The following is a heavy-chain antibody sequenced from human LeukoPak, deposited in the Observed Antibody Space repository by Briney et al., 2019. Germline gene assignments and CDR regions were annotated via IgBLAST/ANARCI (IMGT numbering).Heavy chain of an antibody. CDR3: ARAVATITRAFDY. CDR1: GFTFSSYG. D-gene: IGHD5-12*01. Sequence: GRSLRLSCAASGFTFSSYGMHWVRQAPGKGLEWVAVIWYDGSNKYYADSVKGRFTISRDNSKNTLYLQMNSLRAEDTAVYYRARAVATITRAFDYWGQGTLVTVSS. V-gene: IGHV3-33*01. J-gene: IGHJ4*02. CDR2: IWYDGSNK.